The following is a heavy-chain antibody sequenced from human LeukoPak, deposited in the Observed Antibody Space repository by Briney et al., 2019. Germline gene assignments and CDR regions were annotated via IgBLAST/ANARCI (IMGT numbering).Heavy chain of an antibody. CDR2: IIPIFGTA. V-gene: IGHV1-69*13. D-gene: IGHD3-3*01. Sequence: SVKVSCKASGGTFSSYAISWVRQAPGQGLEWMGGIIPIFGTANYAQKFQGRVTITADESTSTAYMELSSRRSEDTAVYYCARAQILTALLGVPDLKLGAFDIWGQGTMVTVSS. J-gene: IGHJ3*02. CDR3: ARAQILTALLGVPDLKLGAFDI. CDR1: GGTFSSYA.